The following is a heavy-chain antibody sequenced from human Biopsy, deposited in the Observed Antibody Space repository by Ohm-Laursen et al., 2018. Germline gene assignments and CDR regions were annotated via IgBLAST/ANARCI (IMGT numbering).Heavy chain of an antibody. J-gene: IGHJ4*02. CDR2: INHSGST. Sequence: SDTLSLTCAVYGGSFSGYYWSWIRQPPGKGLEWIGAINHSGSTNYNPSLKSQVTISVDTSKNQFSLKLSSVTAADTAVYYCARGRLRAVARFDYWGQGTLVTVSS. CDR3: ARGRLRAVARFDY. CDR1: GGSFSGYY. D-gene: IGHD6-19*01. V-gene: IGHV4-34*01.